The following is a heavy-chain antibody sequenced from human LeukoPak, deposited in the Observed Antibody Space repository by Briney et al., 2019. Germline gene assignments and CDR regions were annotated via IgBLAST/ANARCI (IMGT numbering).Heavy chain of an antibody. J-gene: IGHJ4*02. Sequence: ASVKVSCKASGYTFTTYGISWVRQAPGQGLEWMGWISPYNGNTNYAQKLQGRVTMTTDTSTSTAYMELRSLRSDDTAVYYCARHPYDFWSGYYPHFDYWGQGTLVTVSS. CDR1: GYTFTTYG. CDR2: ISPYNGNT. D-gene: IGHD3-3*01. V-gene: IGHV1-18*01. CDR3: ARHPYDFWSGYYPHFDY.